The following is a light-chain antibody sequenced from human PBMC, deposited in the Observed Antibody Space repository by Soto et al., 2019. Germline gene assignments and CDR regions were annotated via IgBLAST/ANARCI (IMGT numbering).Light chain of an antibody. Sequence: DIQMAQSPSSLCASVGDTVTLTCRASEDIGHFLAWYQQRPGTVPKLLIYATSRLQPGVPSRFSGSGSGTDFTLTINTLQPEDVATYFCLKYNKDAPGAFGQGTKVDIK. V-gene: IGKV1-27*01. J-gene: IGKJ1*01. CDR3: LKYNKDAPGA. CDR1: EDIGHF. CDR2: ATS.